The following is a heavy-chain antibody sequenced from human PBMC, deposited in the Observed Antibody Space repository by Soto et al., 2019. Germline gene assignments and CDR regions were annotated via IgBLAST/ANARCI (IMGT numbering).Heavy chain of an antibody. Sequence: QVQLQESGPGLVKPSQTLSLTCTVSGGSMSSGDYYCNWIRQHPEKGLEWIGYINYRGSTFYNPSLKSRLTISVDTSKNQFSLKRTSVTAADTAMYYCARDAPGAAPYWGQGTLVTVSS. D-gene: IGHD6-13*01. CDR3: ARDAPGAAPY. CDR2: INYRGST. J-gene: IGHJ4*02. V-gene: IGHV4-31*03. CDR1: GGSMSSGDYY.